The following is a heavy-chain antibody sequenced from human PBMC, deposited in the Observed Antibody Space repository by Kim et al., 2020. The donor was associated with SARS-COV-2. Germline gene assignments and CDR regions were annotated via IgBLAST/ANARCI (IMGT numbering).Heavy chain of an antibody. CDR3: AREGGYGPAIGVDAFDI. CDR1: GFTFSSYS. V-gene: IGHV3-48*02. Sequence: GGSLRLSCAASGFTFSSYSMNWVRQAPGKGLEWVSYISSSSSTIYYADSVKGRFTISRDNAKNSLYLQMNSLRDEDTAVYYCAREGGYGPAIGVDAFDIWGQGTMVTVSS. D-gene: IGHD3-22*01. CDR2: ISSSSSTI. J-gene: IGHJ3*02.